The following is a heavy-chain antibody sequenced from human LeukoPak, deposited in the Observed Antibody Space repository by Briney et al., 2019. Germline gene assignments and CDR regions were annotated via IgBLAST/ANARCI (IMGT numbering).Heavy chain of an antibody. CDR3: ARGSIAVPFDY. Sequence: ASVKVSCKASGYTFTSYYIHWVRQAPGQGLEWMGRINPNSGGTNYAQKFQGRVTMTRDTSISTAYMELSRLRSDDTAVYYCARGSIAVPFDYWGQGTLVTVSS. CDR1: GYTFTSYY. J-gene: IGHJ4*02. CDR2: INPNSGGT. V-gene: IGHV1-2*06. D-gene: IGHD6-6*01.